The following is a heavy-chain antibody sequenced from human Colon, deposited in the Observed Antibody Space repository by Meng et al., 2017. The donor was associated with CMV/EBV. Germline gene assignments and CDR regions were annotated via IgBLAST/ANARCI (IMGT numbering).Heavy chain of an antibody. D-gene: IGHD2-2*01. Sequence: ASVKVSCKSSGYTFTGYHMHWVRQAPGKGREWMGWINPNSGDTYYTQKFQGRVTMTRDTSISTAYMVLSRLRSDDTAIYYCATDIVAVPGLYFHFGLDGWGQGTTVTVSS. J-gene: IGHJ6*02. CDR3: ATDIVAVPGLYFHFGLDG. CDR2: INPNSGDT. CDR1: GYTFTGYH. V-gene: IGHV1-2*02.